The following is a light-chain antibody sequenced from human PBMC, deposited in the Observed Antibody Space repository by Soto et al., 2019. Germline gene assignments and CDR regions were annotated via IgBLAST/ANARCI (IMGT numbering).Light chain of an antibody. J-gene: IGLJ1*01. V-gene: IGLV2-8*01. CDR2: DVN. CDR1: ASDIGGYTF. Sequence: QSALTQPPSASGSPGQSVAISCTGTASDIGGYTFVSWYQQHPGKAPKLLIYDVNKRPSGVPDRFSGSKSGNTASLTVSGLQAVDEGDYYCSAHGGTNPYVFGTGTKLTVL. CDR3: SAHGGTNPYV.